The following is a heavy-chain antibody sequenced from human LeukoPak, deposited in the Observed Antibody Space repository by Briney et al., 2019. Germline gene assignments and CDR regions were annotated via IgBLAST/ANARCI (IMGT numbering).Heavy chain of an antibody. Sequence: GGSLRLSCAASGFTFNNYAMHWVRQAPGKGLEWVAVIWYDGSNKYYADSVKGRFTIPRDNSRNTLYLQMNSLRAEDTAVYYCVRELPPVVQYYFDYWGPGTLVTVSS. D-gene: IGHD3-22*01. J-gene: IGHJ4*02. CDR3: VRELPPVVQYYFDY. CDR2: IWYDGSNK. V-gene: IGHV3-33*08. CDR1: GFTFNNYA.